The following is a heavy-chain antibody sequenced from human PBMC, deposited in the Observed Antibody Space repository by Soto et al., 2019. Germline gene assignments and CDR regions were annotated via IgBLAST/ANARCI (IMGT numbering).Heavy chain of an antibody. Sequence: GVSLRLSCAASGFTFSSYAMSWVRQAPGKGLEWVSAISGSGGSTYYADSVKGRFTISRDNSKNTLYLQMNSLRAEDTAVYYCAKASGGSGSYYSYYYGVDVWGQGTTVTVSS. CDR2: ISGSGGST. CDR1: GFTFSSYA. V-gene: IGHV3-23*01. D-gene: IGHD3-10*01. CDR3: AKASGGSGSYYSYYYGVDV. J-gene: IGHJ6*02.